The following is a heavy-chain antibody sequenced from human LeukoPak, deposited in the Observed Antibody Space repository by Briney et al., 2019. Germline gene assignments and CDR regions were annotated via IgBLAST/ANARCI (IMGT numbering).Heavy chain of an antibody. CDR2: IKQDGSEK. CDR3: ARGVQWLLYYFDY. D-gene: IGHD3-22*01. Sequence: GGSLRLSCAASGFTFSSYWMSWVRQAPGKGLEWVANIKQDGSEKYYVDSVKGRFTISRDKAKNSLYLQMNSLRAEDTAVYYCARGVQWLLYYFDYWGQGTLVTVSS. J-gene: IGHJ4*02. V-gene: IGHV3-7*01. CDR1: GFTFSSYW.